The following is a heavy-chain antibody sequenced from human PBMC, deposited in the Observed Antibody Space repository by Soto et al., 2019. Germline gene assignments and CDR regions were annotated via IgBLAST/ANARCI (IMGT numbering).Heavy chain of an antibody. Sequence: QVQLVQSGAEVKKPGASVKVSCKASGYTFADYYMHWVRQAPGQGLEWMGWINPKSGDTNYAQKFQGRVTMTRDTSIGTAYMELSRLRSDDTAVYYCARNHYNFWSTIRGDGKTGFDPWGQGTLVTVSS. V-gene: IGHV1-2*02. CDR3: ARNHYNFWSTIRGDGKTGFDP. CDR2: INPKSGDT. CDR1: GYTFADYY. J-gene: IGHJ5*02. D-gene: IGHD3-3*01.